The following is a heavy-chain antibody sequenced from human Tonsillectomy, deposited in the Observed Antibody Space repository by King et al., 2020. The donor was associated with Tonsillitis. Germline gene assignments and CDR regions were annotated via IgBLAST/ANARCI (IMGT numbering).Heavy chain of an antibody. CDR1: GFTFRSYW. V-gene: IGHV3-7*03. Sequence: VQLVESGGGLVQPGGSLRLSCAGSGFTFRSYWMSWVRQAPGKGLEWVGNINQDGSEKYYVDSVRGRFTISRENAKDSLYLQMNSLRAEDTAVYYCARVAGSYSNYMGFWGKGTSVTVSS. J-gene: IGHJ6*03. CDR3: ARVAGSYSNYMGF. D-gene: IGHD1-26*01. CDR2: INQDGSEK.